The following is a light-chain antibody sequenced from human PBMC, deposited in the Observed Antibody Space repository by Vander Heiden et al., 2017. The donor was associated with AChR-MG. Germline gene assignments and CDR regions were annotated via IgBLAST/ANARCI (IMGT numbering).Light chain of an antibody. CDR1: QSILYSSNNKNY. J-gene: IGKJ5*01. CDR3: QQYYTTPIT. CDR2: GAS. V-gene: IGKV4-1*01. Sequence: DIVMTQSPDSLAVSLGERATINCKSSQSILYSSNNKNYLAWYQQKPGQPPKLLIYGASTRESGVPARFSGSASGTDFALTIDSLQAEDVAIYYCQQYYTTPITFGQGTRLEIK.